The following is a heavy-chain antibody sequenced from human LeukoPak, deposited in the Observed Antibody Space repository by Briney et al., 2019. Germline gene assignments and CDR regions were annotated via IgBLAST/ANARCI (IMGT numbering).Heavy chain of an antibody. Sequence: GGSLRLSCAASGFTVSSNYMSWIRQAPGKGLEWVSYISSSGSTIYYADSVKGRFTISRDNAKNSLYLQMNSLRAEDTAVYYCAREGGVVVISHWGQGTLVTVSS. J-gene: IGHJ4*02. CDR1: GFTVSSNY. D-gene: IGHD3-22*01. CDR2: ISSSGSTI. CDR3: AREGGVVVISH. V-gene: IGHV3-11*04.